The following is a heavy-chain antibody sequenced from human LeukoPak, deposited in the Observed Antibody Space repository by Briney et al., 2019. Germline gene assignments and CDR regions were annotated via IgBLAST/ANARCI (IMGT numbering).Heavy chain of an antibody. D-gene: IGHD5-12*01. CDR2: VIIDASGT. Sequence: PGGSLRLSCAASAFTFSSYWMDWVRQAPGKGLVWVARVIIDASGTTYADSVKGRFTIARATAKNTLYLHMNSLRPQDAAVFYCPRESKYSGYPVGYWGQGTLVPVSS. CDR1: AFTFSSYW. V-gene: IGHV3-74*01. J-gene: IGHJ4*02. CDR3: PRESKYSGYPVGY.